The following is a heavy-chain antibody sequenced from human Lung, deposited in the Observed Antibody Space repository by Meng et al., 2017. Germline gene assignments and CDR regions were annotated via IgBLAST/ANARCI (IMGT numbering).Heavy chain of an antibody. CDR3: ARDGGNYDFDY. Sequence: QVQFVQFGAEVKKPGASVKLPCRASGYTLIDAYVHWVRQAPGQGLEWMGRIIPSSGDANSAQKFLGRVTLTWDTSISTAYMELSSLRSDDTAIYYCARDGGNYDFDYWGQGTLVTVSS. D-gene: IGHD1-7*01. CDR1: GYTLIDAY. V-gene: IGHV1-2*06. CDR2: IIPSSGDA. J-gene: IGHJ4*02.